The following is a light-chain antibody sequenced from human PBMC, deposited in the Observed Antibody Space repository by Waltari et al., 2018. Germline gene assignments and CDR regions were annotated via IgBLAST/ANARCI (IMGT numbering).Light chain of an antibody. CDR2: EAS. Sequence: EIVLTQSTATLSLSPGERAPLSCRASQSVSSNLAWYQQKPGQAPRPLISEASNRATGIPAMFSGSGSGTDFTLTISSLEPEDFALYYCQHRSNWPLTFGGGTKVEIK. J-gene: IGKJ4*01. V-gene: IGKV3-11*01. CDR1: QSVSSN. CDR3: QHRSNWPLT.